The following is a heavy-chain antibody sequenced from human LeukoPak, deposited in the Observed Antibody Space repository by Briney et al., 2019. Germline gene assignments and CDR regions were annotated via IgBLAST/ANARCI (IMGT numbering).Heavy chain of an antibody. V-gene: IGHV4-59*08. CDR1: GGSISSYY. CDR3: ARLLIAAADVYYFDY. D-gene: IGHD6-13*01. CDR2: IFYSGST. J-gene: IGHJ4*02. Sequence: SETLSLTCTVSGGSISSYYWSWIRQPPGKGLEWIGYIFYSGSTNYNPSLKSRVTISVDTSKNQFSLKLSSVTAADTAVYYCARLLIAAADVYYFDYWGQGTLVTVSS.